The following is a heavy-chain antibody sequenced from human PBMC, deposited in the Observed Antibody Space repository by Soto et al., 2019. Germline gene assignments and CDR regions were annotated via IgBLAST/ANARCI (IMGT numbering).Heavy chain of an antibody. CDR3: ARVTGGPDSGGNYMDV. D-gene: IGHD2-8*02. V-gene: IGHV1-69*08. J-gene: IGHJ6*03. Sequence: QVQLVQSGPEVKKPGSSVKVSCKTSGGTLSSYSISWVRQAPGQGLEWVGRIITFVGKANVAQQFQGRVTITADRSTDPTYMELRRLTSDAPAVYYCARVTGGPDSGGNYMDVWGTGTTVTVSS. CDR2: IITFVGKA. CDR1: GGTLSSYS.